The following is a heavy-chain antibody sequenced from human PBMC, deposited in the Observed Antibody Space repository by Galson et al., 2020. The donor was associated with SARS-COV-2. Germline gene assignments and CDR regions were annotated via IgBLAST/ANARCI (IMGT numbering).Heavy chain of an antibody. CDR2: ISYDGSNK. CDR1: GFTFSSYG. J-gene: IGHJ4*02. D-gene: IGHD6-13*01. V-gene: IGHV3-30*18. CDR3: AKDRDSSSLYRPPNFDY. Sequence: GGSLRLSCAASGFTFSSYGMHWVRQAPGKGLEWVAVISYDGSNKYYADSVKGRFTISRDNSKNTLYLQMNSLRAEDTAVYYCAKDRDSSSLYRPPNFDYWGQGTLVTVSS.